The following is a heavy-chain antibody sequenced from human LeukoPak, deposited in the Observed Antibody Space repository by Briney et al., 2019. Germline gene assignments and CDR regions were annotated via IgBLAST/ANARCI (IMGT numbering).Heavy chain of an antibody. CDR3: ARGSGYDSIDY. V-gene: IGHV3-30*04. Sequence: GGSLRLSCAASGFTFSSYAMHWVRQAPGKGLEWVAVISYDGSNKYYADSVKGRFTISRDNSKNTLYLQMNSLRAEDTAVYYCARGSGYDSIDYWGQGTLVTVSS. D-gene: IGHD5-12*01. J-gene: IGHJ4*02. CDR1: GFTFSSYA. CDR2: ISYDGSNK.